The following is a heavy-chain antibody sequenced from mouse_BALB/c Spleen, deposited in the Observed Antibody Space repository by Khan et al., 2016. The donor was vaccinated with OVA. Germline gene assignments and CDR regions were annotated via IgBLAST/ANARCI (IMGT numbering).Heavy chain of an antibody. V-gene: IGHV14-3*02. CDR3: ASIDY. CDR1: GFNIKDTY. CDR2: IDPANGKT. J-gene: IGHJ4*01. Sequence: VQLQQSGAELVKPGSSVKLSCSSSGFNIKDTYMHWVKTMPEQGLEWIGRIDPANGKTKYYPKFQGKATITAAPSSNTAYLQPLSLTSEHTAVSFSASIDYWGQGTTVTVSS.